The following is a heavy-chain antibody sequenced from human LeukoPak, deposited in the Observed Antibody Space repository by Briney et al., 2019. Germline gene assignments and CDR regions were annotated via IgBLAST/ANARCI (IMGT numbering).Heavy chain of an antibody. D-gene: IGHD5-12*01. Sequence: ASVKVSCKASGYTFTSYDINWVRQATGQGLEWMGWMNPNSGNTGYAQKFQGRVTMTRNTSISTAYMELSSLRSEDTAVYYCARNLLDIADPWEPSGYWGQGTLVTVSS. J-gene: IGHJ4*02. CDR1: GYTFTSYD. V-gene: IGHV1-8*01. CDR2: MNPNSGNT. CDR3: ARNLLDIADPWEPSGY.